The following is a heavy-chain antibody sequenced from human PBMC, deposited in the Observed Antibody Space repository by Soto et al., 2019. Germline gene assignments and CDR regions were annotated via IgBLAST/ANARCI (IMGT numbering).Heavy chain of an antibody. J-gene: IGHJ4*02. Sequence: GGSLRLSCAASGFTFSSYSMNWVRQAPGKGLEWVSSISSSSSYIYYADSVKGRFTISRDNAKNSLYLQMNSLRAEDTAVYYCARDLPGAPTSYFDYWGQGTLVTVSS. CDR1: GFTFSSYS. CDR2: ISSSSSYI. CDR3: ARDLPGAPTSYFDY. V-gene: IGHV3-21*01. D-gene: IGHD3-10*01.